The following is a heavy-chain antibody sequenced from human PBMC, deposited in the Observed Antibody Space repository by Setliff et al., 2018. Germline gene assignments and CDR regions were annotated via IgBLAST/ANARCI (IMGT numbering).Heavy chain of an antibody. V-gene: IGHV1-18*01. CDR2: NSV. J-gene: IGHJ6*03. CDR1: GYSFTNYG. Sequence: ASVKVSCKTSGYSFTNYGINWVRQAPGQGLEWMGWNSVYAREFQGRVTITTDKSTSTAYMELSSLRSEDTAIYYCARGDFYYYFYMDVWGKGTTVTVSS. CDR3: ARGDFYYYFYMDV.